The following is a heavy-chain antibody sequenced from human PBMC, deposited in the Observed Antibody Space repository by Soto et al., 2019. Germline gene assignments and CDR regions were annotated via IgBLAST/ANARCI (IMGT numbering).Heavy chain of an antibody. Sequence: SETLSLTCTVSGGSVSSGSYYWSWIRQPPGKGLEWIGYIYYSGSTNYNPSLKSRVTISVDTSKNQFSLKLSSVTAADTAVYYCARDSTINWFDPWGQGTLVTVSS. CDR2: IYYSGST. CDR1: GGSVSSGSYY. V-gene: IGHV4-61*01. CDR3: ARDSTINWFDP. J-gene: IGHJ5*02.